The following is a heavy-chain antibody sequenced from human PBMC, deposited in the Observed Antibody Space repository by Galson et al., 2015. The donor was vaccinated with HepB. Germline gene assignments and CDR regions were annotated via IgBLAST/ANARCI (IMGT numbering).Heavy chain of an antibody. CDR3: ARHPSDCSGGSCYSDPRYLDY. D-gene: IGHD2-15*01. V-gene: IGHV5-51*01. Sequence: QSGAEVKKPGESLKISCKGSGYSFTSYWIGWVRQMPGKGLEWMGIIYPGDSDTRYSPSFQGQVTISADKSISTAYLQWSSLKASDTAMYYCARHPSDCSGGSCYSDPRYLDYWGQGTLVTVSS. CDR2: IYPGDSDT. CDR1: GYSFTSYW. J-gene: IGHJ4*02.